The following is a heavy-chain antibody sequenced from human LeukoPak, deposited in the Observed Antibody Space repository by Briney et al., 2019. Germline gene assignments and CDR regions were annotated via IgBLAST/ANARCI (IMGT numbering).Heavy chain of an antibody. CDR1: GYTFTSYG. D-gene: IGHD3-9*01. V-gene: IGHV1-18*01. Sequence: ASVKVSCKASGYTFTSYGISWVRQAPGQGLEWRGWISAYNGNTNYAQKLQGRVTMTTDTSTSTAYMELRSLRSEDTAVYYCARGGRDFDWSQRFDYWGQGTLVTVSS. J-gene: IGHJ4*02. CDR2: ISAYNGNT. CDR3: ARGGRDFDWSQRFDY.